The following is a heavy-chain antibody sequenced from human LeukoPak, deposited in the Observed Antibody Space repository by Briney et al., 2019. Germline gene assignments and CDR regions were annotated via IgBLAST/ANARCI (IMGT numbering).Heavy chain of an antibody. CDR2: ISYDGSNK. CDR3: AREGGYDYLPYLDY. Sequence: PSGGSLRLSCAASGFTFSSYAMHWVRQAPGKGLEWVAVISYDGSNKYYADSVKGRFTISRDNSKNTLYLQMNSLRAEDTAVYYCAREGGYDYLPYLDYWGQGTLVTVSS. CDR1: GFTFSSYA. D-gene: IGHD3-16*01. J-gene: IGHJ4*02. V-gene: IGHV3-30*04.